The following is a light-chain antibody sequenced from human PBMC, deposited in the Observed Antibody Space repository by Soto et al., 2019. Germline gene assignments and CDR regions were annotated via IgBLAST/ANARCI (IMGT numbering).Light chain of an antibody. J-gene: IGKJ1*01. V-gene: IGKV3-15*01. Sequence: EIVMTQSPATLSVSPGERATLSCRASQSVDSKLAWYQQKPGQGPRLLIYGASSRATGIPARFSGSGSGTDLTLTISSLQSGDFAVYYCQHYSTWLWTFGQGTKVEIK. CDR1: QSVDSK. CDR3: QHYSTWLWT. CDR2: GAS.